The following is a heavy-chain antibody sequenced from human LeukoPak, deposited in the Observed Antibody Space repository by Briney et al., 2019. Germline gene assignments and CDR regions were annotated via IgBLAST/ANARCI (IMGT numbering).Heavy chain of an antibody. J-gene: IGHJ4*02. CDR3: AKDRGIYGSGSHGFDY. V-gene: IGHV3-43*01. CDR2: ISWDGGST. D-gene: IGHD3-10*01. Sequence: GGSLRLSCAAFGFTFDDYTMHWVRQAPGKGLEWVSLISWDGGSTYYADSVKGRFTISRDNSKNSLYLQMNSLRTEDTALYYCAKDRGIYGSGSHGFDYWGQGTLVTVSS. CDR1: GFTFDDYT.